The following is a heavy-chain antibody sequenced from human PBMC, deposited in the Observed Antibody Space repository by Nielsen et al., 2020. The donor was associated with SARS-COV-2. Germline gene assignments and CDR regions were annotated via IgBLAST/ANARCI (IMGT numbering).Heavy chain of an antibody. D-gene: IGHD3-10*01. CDR1: GFTFRRYA. Sequence: GESLKISCAASGFTFRRYAMSWVRRAPGKGLDWVSYISTSSRTIYYADSVKGRFTISRDNAKNSLYLQMNSLRAEDTAVYYCARVITDGNYYYYYGMDVWGQGTTVTVSS. CDR2: ISTSSRTI. V-gene: IGHV3-48*01. CDR3: ARVITDGNYYYYYGMDV. J-gene: IGHJ6*02.